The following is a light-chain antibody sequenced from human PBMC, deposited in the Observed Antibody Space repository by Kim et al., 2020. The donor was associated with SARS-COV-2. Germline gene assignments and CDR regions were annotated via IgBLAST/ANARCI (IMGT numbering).Light chain of an antibody. CDR2: DHY. CDR3: ISWDDSLIAYV. V-gene: IGLV1-44*01. Sequence: QSVLTQPPSASGTPGQRVTISCSGSSSNIGGHSVSWYQQLPGTAPKLLIYDHYQRPSGVPDRFSGSRSGTSASLAISGLHFEDEADYYCISWDDSLIAYVFGGGTQLTVL. J-gene: IGLJ3*02. CDR1: SSNIGGHS.